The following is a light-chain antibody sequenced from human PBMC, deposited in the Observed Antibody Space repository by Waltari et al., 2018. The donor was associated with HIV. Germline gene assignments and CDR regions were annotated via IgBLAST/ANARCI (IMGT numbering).Light chain of an antibody. CDR1: SSDVGGYNY. CDR3: SSYAGSNNFV. Sequence: QSALTQPPSASGSPGQSVTISCTGTSSDVGGYNYVSWYQQHPGKAPKLMIYEVSKRPSGVPDRFSGSKSGNTASLTVSGLQPEDVADYYCSSYAGSNNFVFGTGTKVTVL. CDR2: EVS. J-gene: IGLJ1*01. V-gene: IGLV2-8*01.